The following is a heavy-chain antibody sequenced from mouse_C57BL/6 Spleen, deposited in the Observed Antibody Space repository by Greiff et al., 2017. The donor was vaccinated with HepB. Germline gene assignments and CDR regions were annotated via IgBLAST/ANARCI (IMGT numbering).Heavy chain of an antibody. CDR2: IDPEDGET. J-gene: IGHJ3*01. CDR3: ARWYYGSPWFAY. Sequence: EVQLQQSGAELVKPGASVKLSCTASGFNIKDYYMHWVKQRTEQGLEWIGRIDPEDGETKYAPKFQGKATITADTSSITASLQRSILTSEDAAVYYCARWYYGSPWFAYWGQGTLVTVSA. V-gene: IGHV14-2*01. CDR1: GFNIKDYY. D-gene: IGHD1-1*01.